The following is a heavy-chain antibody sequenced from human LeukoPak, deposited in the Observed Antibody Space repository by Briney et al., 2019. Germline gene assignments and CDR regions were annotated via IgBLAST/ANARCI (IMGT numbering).Heavy chain of an antibody. CDR2: ISSSSSYI. J-gene: IGHJ4*02. CDR1: GFTSSSYS. D-gene: IGHD6-13*01. Sequence: GGSLRLSCAASGFTSSSYSMNWVRQAPGKGLEWVSSISSSSSYIYYADSVKGRFTISRDNAKNSLYPQMNSLRAEDTAVYYCARDPTFYSSSWYDYWGQGTLVTVSS. CDR3: ARDPTFYSSSWYDY. V-gene: IGHV3-21*01.